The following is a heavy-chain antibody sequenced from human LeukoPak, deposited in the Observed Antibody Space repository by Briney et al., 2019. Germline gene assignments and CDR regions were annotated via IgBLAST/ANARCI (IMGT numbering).Heavy chain of an antibody. V-gene: IGHV1-69*13. CDR3: ARGAHSMVGAPYYYYMDV. D-gene: IGHD1-26*01. CDR2: IIPIFGSA. J-gene: IGHJ6*03. Sequence: SVKVSCKAAGITFSSRSISWVRQAPGQGLEWMGGIIPIFGSAIYPQKFQGRVTITADESTSTAYMELSSLTFEDTAVYYCARGAHSMVGAPYYYYMDVWGKGTTVIVSS. CDR1: GITFSSRS.